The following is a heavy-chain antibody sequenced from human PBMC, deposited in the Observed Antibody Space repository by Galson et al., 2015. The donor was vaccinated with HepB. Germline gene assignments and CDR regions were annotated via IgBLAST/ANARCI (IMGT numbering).Heavy chain of an antibody. CDR2: IFGSDGSP. Sequence: SLRLSCAASGFAFSSYAMSWVRQAPGKGLEWVSSIFGSDGSPDYADSVKGRFTISRDNSKNMLYLQMNSLRAEDTAVYYCAKGRGGVTYFYGLDVWGQGTTVIVSS. V-gene: IGHV3-23*01. CDR1: GFAFSSYA. D-gene: IGHD3-16*01. CDR3: AKGRGGVTYFYGLDV. J-gene: IGHJ6*02.